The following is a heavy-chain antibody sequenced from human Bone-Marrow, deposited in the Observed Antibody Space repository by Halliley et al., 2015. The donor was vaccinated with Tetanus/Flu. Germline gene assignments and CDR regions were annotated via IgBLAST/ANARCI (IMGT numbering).Heavy chain of an antibody. J-gene: IGHJ5*01. CDR2: VSNDGSDE. D-gene: IGHD2-15*01. Sequence: SGVTFSTFAMHWVRQAPGKGLEWVASVSNDGSDEYYAESVKGRFSISRDNSKSTVSLQMNSLRGDDTAVYYCAKDDGGSQYTADWFDSGGQGIRVTVSS. CDR3: AKDDGGSQYTADWFDS. V-gene: IGHV3-30-3*02. CDR1: GVTFSTFA.